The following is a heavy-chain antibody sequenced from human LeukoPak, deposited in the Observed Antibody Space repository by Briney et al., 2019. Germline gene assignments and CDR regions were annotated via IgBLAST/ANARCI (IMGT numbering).Heavy chain of an antibody. J-gene: IGHJ4*02. CDR2: INHSGST. Sequence: SETLSLTCAVYGGSFSGYYWSWIRQPPGKGLEWIGEINHSGSTNYNPSLKSRVTISVDTSKNQFSLKLSSVTAADTAVYYCARRRGYSGHSDYWGQGTLVTVSS. D-gene: IGHD5-12*01. V-gene: IGHV4-34*01. CDR1: GGSFSGYY. CDR3: ARRRGYSGHSDY.